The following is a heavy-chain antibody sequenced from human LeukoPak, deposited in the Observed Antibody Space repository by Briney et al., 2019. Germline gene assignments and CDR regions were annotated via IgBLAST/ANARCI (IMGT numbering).Heavy chain of an antibody. CDR1: GLTFDNAW. J-gene: IGHJ4*02. D-gene: IGHD3-22*01. CDR2: IKSKTDGGTT. V-gene: IGHV3-15*01. Sequence: KTGGSLRLSCAASGLTFDNAWMSWVRQAPGKGLEWVGRIKSKTDGGTTDYAAPVKGRFTILRDDSRNTLFLQMNSLKAEDTAVYYCTTDLDHDGSGFSDCWGQGTLVTVSS. CDR3: TTDLDHDGSGFSDC.